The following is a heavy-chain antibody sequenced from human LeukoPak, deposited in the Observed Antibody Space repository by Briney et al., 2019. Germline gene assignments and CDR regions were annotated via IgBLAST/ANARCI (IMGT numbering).Heavy chain of an antibody. J-gene: IGHJ5*02. CDR1: GYTFTSYG. CDR3: AREREYYYDSSGYRPNNWFDP. Sequence: ASVKVSCKASGYTFTSYGISWVRQAPGQGLEWMGWISAYNGITNYAQKLQGRVTMTTDTSTSTAYMELRSLRSDDTAVYYCAREREYYYDSSGYRPNNWFDPWGQGTLVTVSS. D-gene: IGHD3-22*01. V-gene: IGHV1-18*01. CDR2: ISAYNGIT.